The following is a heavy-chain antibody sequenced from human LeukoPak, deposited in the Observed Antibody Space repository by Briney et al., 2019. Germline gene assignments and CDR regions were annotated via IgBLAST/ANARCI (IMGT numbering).Heavy chain of an antibody. V-gene: IGHV3-48*01. Sequence: GGSLRLSCAASGFTFSSYSFTWVRQAPGKGLEWVSYIIRTTSYADSVKGRFTISRDNAKSSLYLQMNSLRAEDTAVYYCARDTDYAFDVWGQGTMVTVSS. CDR3: ARDTDYAFDV. CDR2: IIRTT. CDR1: GFTFSSYS. J-gene: IGHJ3*01.